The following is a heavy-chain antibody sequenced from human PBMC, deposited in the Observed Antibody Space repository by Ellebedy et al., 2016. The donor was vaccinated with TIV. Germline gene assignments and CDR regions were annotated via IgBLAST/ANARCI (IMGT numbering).Heavy chain of an antibody. CDR2: IDSDSRTK. Sequence: PGGSLRLSCAASGFSLSSYSMNWVRQAPGKGLEWVSYIDSDSRTKYYADSVKGRFTISRDNSKNTLYLQMNSLRAEDTAVYYCAKDHFGSGDYFFTDYWGQGTLVTVSS. D-gene: IGHD4-17*01. V-gene: IGHV3-48*01. J-gene: IGHJ4*02. CDR3: AKDHFGSGDYFFTDY. CDR1: GFSLSSYS.